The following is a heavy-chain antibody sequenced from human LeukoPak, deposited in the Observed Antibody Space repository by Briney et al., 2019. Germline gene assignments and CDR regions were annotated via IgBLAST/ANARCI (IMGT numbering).Heavy chain of an antibody. D-gene: IGHD3-10*01. CDR2: IIPIFGTA. CDR1: GGTFSSYA. Sequence: SVKVSCKASGGTFSSYAISWVRQAPGQGLEWMGGIIPIFGTANYAQKFQGRVTITSDESTSTAYMELSSLRSEDTAVYYCARGYYYGSGREDGMDVWGKGTTVTVSS. J-gene: IGHJ6*04. V-gene: IGHV1-69*13. CDR3: ARGYYYGSGREDGMDV.